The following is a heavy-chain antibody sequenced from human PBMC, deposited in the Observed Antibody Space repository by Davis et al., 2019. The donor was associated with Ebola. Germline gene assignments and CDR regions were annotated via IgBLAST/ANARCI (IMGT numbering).Heavy chain of an antibody. D-gene: IGHD3-22*01. J-gene: IGHJ2*01. CDR2: ISSSCITI. Sequence: GESLKISCAASGFTFSDYYMSWIRQAPGKGLEWVSYISSSCITIYYADSVKGRFTISRDNAKNSLYLQMNSLRAEDTAVYYCARDPTEWLLLYGYFDLWGRGTLVTVSS. V-gene: IGHV3-11*01. CDR3: ARDPTEWLLLYGYFDL. CDR1: GFTFSDYY.